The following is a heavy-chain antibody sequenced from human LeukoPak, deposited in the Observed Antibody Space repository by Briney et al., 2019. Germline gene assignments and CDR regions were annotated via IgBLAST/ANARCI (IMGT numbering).Heavy chain of an antibody. J-gene: IGHJ4*02. CDR2: IYYSGTT. V-gene: IGHV4-61*05. Sequence: SETLSLTCTVSGGSIRSSYYYWGWIRQPPGKGLEWIGYIYYSGTTNYNPSLKSRVTISVDTSKNQFSLKLSSVTAADTAVYYCARLGYDGSGFHDYWGQGTLVTVSS. D-gene: IGHD3-22*01. CDR1: GGSIRSSYYY. CDR3: ARLGYDGSGFHDY.